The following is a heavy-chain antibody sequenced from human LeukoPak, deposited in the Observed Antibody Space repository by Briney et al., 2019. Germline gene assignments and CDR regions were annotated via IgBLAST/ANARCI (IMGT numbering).Heavy chain of an antibody. CDR1: GFTFSGSA. D-gene: IGHD6-19*01. CDR3: ISSGWYLGFDI. J-gene: IGHJ3*02. V-gene: IGHV3-73*01. CDR2: IRSKANSYAT. Sequence: GGSLRLSCAASGFTFSGSAMHWVRQASGKGLEWVGRIRSKANSYATAYAASVKGRFTISRDDSKNTAYLQMNSLKTEDTAVYYCISSGWYLGFDIWGQGTMVTVSS.